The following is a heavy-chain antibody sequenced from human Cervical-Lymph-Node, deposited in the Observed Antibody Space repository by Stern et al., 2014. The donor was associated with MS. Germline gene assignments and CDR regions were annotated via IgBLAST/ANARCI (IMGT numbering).Heavy chain of an antibody. CDR3: ASSVGELTPETV. CDR1: GGTFSSFA. Sequence: QVQLVQSGAEVKKPGSSVRVSCKASGGTFSSFAISWVRQAPGHGLEWMGGIIPMFGAPNYAQKFQGSVTITADASTRTAYLELNSLTSDDTAVYYCASSVGELTPETVWGQGTTVTVFS. CDR2: IIPMFGAP. J-gene: IGHJ6*02. V-gene: IGHV1-69*01. D-gene: IGHD3-10*01.